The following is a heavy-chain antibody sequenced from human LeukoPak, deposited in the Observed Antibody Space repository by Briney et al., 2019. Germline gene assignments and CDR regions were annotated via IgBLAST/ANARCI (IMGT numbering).Heavy chain of an antibody. Sequence: GASVKVSCKASGYTFTSYYMHWVRQAPGQGLEWMGIINPSGGSTSYAQRFQGRVTMTRDTSTSTVYMELSSLRSEDTAVYYCASRSVAGTLDYWGQGTLVTVSS. CDR2: INPSGGST. V-gene: IGHV1-46*01. D-gene: IGHD6-19*01. J-gene: IGHJ4*02. CDR3: ASRSVAGTLDY. CDR1: GYTFTSYY.